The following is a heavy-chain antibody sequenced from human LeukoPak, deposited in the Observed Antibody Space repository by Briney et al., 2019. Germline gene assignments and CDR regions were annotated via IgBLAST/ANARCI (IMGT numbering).Heavy chain of an antibody. D-gene: IGHD2-2*01. CDR2: VIPSGAST. V-gene: IGHV3-23*01. Sequence: GGTLRLSCAASGFTFTTYGMNWVRQAPGKGLEWVSGVIPSGASTYYADSVMGRFTISRDNSKDTLYLQMNSLRAGDTAVYYCAKGGRYCGSTSCRYSYYYMDVWGKGTTVTISS. CDR1: GFTFTTYG. CDR3: AKGGRYCGSTSCRYSYYYMDV. J-gene: IGHJ6*03.